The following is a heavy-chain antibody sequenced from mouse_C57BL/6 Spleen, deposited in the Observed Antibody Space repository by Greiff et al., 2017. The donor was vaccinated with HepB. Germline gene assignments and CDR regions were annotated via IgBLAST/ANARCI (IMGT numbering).Heavy chain of an antibody. J-gene: IGHJ1*03. CDR2: ISSGSSTI. CDR1: GFTFSDYG. V-gene: IGHV5-17*01. D-gene: IGHD1-1*01. CDR3: ASSSFYWYFDV. Sequence: EVKVVESGGGLVKPGGSLKLSCAASGFTFSDYGMHWVRQAPEKGLEWVAYISSGSSTIYYADTVKGRFTISRDNAKNTLFLQMTSLRSEDTAMYYCASSSFYWYFDVWGTGTTVTVSS.